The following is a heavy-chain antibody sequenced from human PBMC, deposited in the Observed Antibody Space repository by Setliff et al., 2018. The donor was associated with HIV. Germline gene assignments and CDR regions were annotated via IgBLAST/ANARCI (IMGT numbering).Heavy chain of an antibody. J-gene: IGHJ4*02. Sequence: ASETLSLTCTVSGGSITRAPYYWGWIRQPPGTGLEWIGSIHHSGTAYDNPSLKSRVTISVDPSKNQSLLRLSSVTAADTAVYYCARLSGGMVPNYWGQGTLVTVSS. D-gene: IGHD3-10*01. CDR1: GGSITRAPYY. CDR2: IHHSGTA. CDR3: ARLSGGMVPNY. V-gene: IGHV4-39*01.